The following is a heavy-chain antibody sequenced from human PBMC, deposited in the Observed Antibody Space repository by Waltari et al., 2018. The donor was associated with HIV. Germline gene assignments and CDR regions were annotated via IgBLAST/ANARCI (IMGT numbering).Heavy chain of an antibody. CDR2: TRNKANSYTT. D-gene: IGHD5-18*01. CDR3: ARGGGYSYGYYAFDI. J-gene: IGHJ3*02. CDR1: GFTFSDHY. V-gene: IGHV3-72*01. Sequence: EVQLVESGGGLVQPGGSLRLSCAASGFTFSDHYMDWVRQAPGKGLEWVGRTRNKANSYTTEYAASVKGRFTISRDDSKNSLYLQMNSLKTEDTAVYYCARGGGYSYGYYAFDIWGQGTMVTVSS.